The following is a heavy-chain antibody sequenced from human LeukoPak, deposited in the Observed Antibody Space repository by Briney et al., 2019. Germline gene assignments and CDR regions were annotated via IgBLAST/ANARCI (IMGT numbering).Heavy chain of an antibody. CDR2: IYTSGST. CDR3: ARGRYCSGGSCWYYYYYMDV. D-gene: IGHD2-15*01. CDR1: GGSISSGSYY. J-gene: IGHJ6*03. V-gene: IGHV4-61*02. Sequence: PSETLSLTCTVSGGSISSGSYYWSWIRQPAGKGLEWIGRIYTSGSTNYNPSLKSRVTISVDTSKNQFSLKLSSVTAADTAVYYCARGRYCSGGSCWYYYYYMDVWGKGTTVTVSS.